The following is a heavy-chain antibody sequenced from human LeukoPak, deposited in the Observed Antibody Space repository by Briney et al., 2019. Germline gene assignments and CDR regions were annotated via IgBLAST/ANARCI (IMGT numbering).Heavy chain of an antibody. CDR1: GYIFTNYD. J-gene: IGHJ4*02. D-gene: IGHD5-18*01. V-gene: IGHV1-18*04. CDR3: ARDGLYSYGSLSGY. CDR2: ISTYTGNT. Sequence: ASVKVSCKASGYIFTNYDISWVRQVPGQGLEWMGRISTYTGNTNYAQKLQGRVTMTTDTSTSTAYMELRSLTSDDTAMYYCARDGLYSYGSLSGYWGQGTLVTVSS.